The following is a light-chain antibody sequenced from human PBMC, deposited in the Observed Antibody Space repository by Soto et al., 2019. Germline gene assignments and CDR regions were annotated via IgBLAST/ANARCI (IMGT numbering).Light chain of an antibody. J-gene: IGKJ5*01. CDR3: QQYDDSIT. CDR2: GAS. Sequence: ETVLTQSPDTLSLSPGDSATLSCRASQSISSTYLAWYQQKPGQAPRLLIYGASTRATGIPDRFSGSGSGTDFTLTISCLEPEDFAVFYCQQYDDSITFGQGTRLEIE. CDR1: QSISSTY. V-gene: IGKV3-20*01.